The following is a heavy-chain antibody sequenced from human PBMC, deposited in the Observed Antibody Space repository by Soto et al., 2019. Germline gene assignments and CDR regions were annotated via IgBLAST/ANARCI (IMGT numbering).Heavy chain of an antibody. CDR3: ARGPYYYDSSGYHLY. CDR2: IIPIFGTA. Sequence: SVKVSCKASGGTFSSYAISWVRQAPGQGLEWMGGIIPIFGTADYAQKFQGRVTITADESTSTAYMELSSLRSEDTAVYYCARGPYYYDSSGYHLYWGQGTLVTVSS. V-gene: IGHV1-69*13. CDR1: GGTFSSYA. J-gene: IGHJ4*02. D-gene: IGHD3-22*01.